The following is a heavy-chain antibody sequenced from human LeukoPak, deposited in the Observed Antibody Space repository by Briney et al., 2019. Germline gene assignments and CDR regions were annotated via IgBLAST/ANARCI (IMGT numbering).Heavy chain of an antibody. CDR3: ARDWVAGVPFDAFDI. CDR1: GFTLSSYW. J-gene: IGHJ3*02. CDR2: IKEDGSEK. D-gene: IGHD3-10*01. Sequence: GGPLRLSGEASGFTLSSYWMSWVRKAPGRGLKWVANIKEDGSEKYYVDSVKGRFTISRDNAKNSLYLHMNSLTAEDTAMYYCARDWVAGVPFDAFDIWGQGTMVSVSS. V-gene: IGHV3-7*03.